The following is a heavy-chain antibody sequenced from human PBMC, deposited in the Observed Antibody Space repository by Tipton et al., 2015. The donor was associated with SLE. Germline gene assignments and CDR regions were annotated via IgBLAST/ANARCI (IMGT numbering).Heavy chain of an antibody. CDR3: AKAVSIAVAGTPKSYFDY. Sequence: LRLSCAASGFTFDDYAMHWVRQAPGKGLEWVSGISWNSGSIGYADSVKGRLTISRDNAKNSLYLQMNSLRAEDTALYYCAKAVSIAVAGTPKSYFDYWGQGTLVTVSS. CDR2: ISWNSGSI. D-gene: IGHD6-19*01. CDR1: GFTFDDYA. V-gene: IGHV3-9*01. J-gene: IGHJ4*02.